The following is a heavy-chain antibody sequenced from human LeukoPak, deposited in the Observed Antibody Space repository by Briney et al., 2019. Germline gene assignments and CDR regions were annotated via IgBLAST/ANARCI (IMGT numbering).Heavy chain of an antibody. CDR2: IYYSGST. V-gene: IGHV4-39*07. Sequence: SETLSLTCTVSGGSISSSSYYWGWIRQPPGKGLEWIGSIYYSGSTYYNPPLKSRVTISVDTSKNQFSLKLSSVTAADTAVYYCARVGDRHYVWEGFDYWGQGTLVTVSS. J-gene: IGHJ4*02. D-gene: IGHD3-16*01. CDR3: ARVGDRHYVWEGFDY. CDR1: GGSISSSSYY.